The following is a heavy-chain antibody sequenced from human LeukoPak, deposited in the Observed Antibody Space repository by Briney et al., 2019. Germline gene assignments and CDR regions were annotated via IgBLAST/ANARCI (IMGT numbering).Heavy chain of an antibody. V-gene: IGHV4-59*01. D-gene: IGHD1-1*01. CDR3: ARGRAGSTYGRGAFDI. J-gene: IGHJ3*02. Sequence: KSSETLSLTCTVSGGSISSYYWSWIRQPPGKGLEWIGYIYNSGSTNYNPSLKSRVTISVDTSKNQFSLKLSSVTAADTAVYYCARGRAGSTYGRGAFDIWGQGTMVTVSS. CDR2: IYNSGST. CDR1: GGSISSYY.